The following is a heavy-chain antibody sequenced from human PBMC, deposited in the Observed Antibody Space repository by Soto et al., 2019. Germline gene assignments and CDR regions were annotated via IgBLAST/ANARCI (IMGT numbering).Heavy chain of an antibody. CDR2: ITNSGGSGGST. Sequence: DVQLLESGGGLVQPGGSLRLSCAVSGFTFSRSSMSWVRQAPGKGLEWVSSITNSGGSGGSTYYADSVKGRFTISRDDSKITLYLQMNSLRAEDTAVYYCAKLTTRWGQGTLVTVSS. CDR1: GFTFSRSS. CDR3: AKLTTR. J-gene: IGHJ4*02. V-gene: IGHV3-23*01. D-gene: IGHD1-1*01.